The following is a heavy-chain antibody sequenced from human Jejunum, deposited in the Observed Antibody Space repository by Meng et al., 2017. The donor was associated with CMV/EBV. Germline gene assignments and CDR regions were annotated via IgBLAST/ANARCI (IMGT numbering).Heavy chain of an antibody. D-gene: IGHD2-15*01. CDR3: AKGISGGRSWFDP. Sequence: SGFSLSIYSMSWVRQAPGKGLEWVSVIYSDGTNTYYADSVKGRFTISRDNSKNTLYLQMNSLRAEDTAVYHCAKGISGGRSWFDPWGQGTQVTVSS. J-gene: IGHJ5*02. CDR2: IYSDGTNT. CDR1: GFSLSIYS. V-gene: IGHV3-23*03.